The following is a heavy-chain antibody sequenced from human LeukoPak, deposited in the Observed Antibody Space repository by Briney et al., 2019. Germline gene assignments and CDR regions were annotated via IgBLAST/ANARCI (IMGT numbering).Heavy chain of an antibody. V-gene: IGHV3-23*01. J-gene: IGHJ4*02. Sequence: PGRSLRLSCAASGFTFSSYGMHWVRQAPGKGLEWVSAISGSGGSTYYADSVKGRFTISRDNSKNTLYLQMNSLRAEDTAVYYCAKEGGIVVVPAATYFDYWGQGTLVTVSS. CDR2: ISGSGGST. CDR1: GFTFSSYG. CDR3: AKEGGIVVVPAATYFDY. D-gene: IGHD2-2*01.